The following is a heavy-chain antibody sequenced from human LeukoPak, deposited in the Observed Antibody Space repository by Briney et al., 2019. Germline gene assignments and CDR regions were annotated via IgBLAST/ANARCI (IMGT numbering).Heavy chain of an antibody. CDR1: GFTFSSYG. CDR2: IRYDGSNK. Sequence: GGSLRLSCAASGFTFSSYGMHWVRQAPGKGLEWVAFIRYDGSNKYYADSVKGRFTISRDNSKNTLYLQMNSLRAEDTAVYYCARPQYYDFWSGYCPFDYWGQGTLVTVSS. J-gene: IGHJ4*02. V-gene: IGHV3-30*02. D-gene: IGHD3-3*01. CDR3: ARPQYYDFWSGYCPFDY.